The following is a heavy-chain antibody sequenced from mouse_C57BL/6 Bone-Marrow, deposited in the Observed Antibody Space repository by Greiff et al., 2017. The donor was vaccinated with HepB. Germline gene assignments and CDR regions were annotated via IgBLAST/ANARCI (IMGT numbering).Heavy chain of an antibody. CDR2: IYPSDSET. CDR1: GYTFTSYW. J-gene: IGHJ2*01. D-gene: IGHD2-1*01. V-gene: IGHV1-61*01. CDR3: SRLYGNYVDY. Sequence: QVQLQQPGAELVRPGSSVKLSCKASGYTFTSYWMDWVKQRPGQGLEWIGNIYPSDSETHYNQKFKDKATLTVDKSSSTAYMQLSSLTSEDSAVYSCSRLYGNYVDYWGQGTTLTVSS.